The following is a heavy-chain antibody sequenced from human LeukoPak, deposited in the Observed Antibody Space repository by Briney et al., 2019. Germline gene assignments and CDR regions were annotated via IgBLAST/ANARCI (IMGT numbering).Heavy chain of an antibody. Sequence: PSETLSLTCTVSGGSISSSSYNWGWIRQPPGKGLEWIGGIYYSGSTYYNPSLKSRVTISVDTSKNQFSLKLSSVTAADTAVYYCARLYGSGSYYGSGSYYGIDYWGQGTLVTVSS. V-gene: IGHV4-39*07. D-gene: IGHD3-10*01. CDR2: IYYSGST. CDR3: ARLYGSGSYYGSGSYYGIDY. CDR1: GGSISSSSYN. J-gene: IGHJ4*02.